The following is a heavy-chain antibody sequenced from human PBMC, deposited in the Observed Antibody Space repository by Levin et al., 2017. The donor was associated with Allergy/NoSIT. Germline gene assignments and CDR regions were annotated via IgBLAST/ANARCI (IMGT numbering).Heavy chain of an antibody. CDR3: ASAGNLDVGWFDP. V-gene: IGHV4-39*07. D-gene: IGHD1-14*01. CDR1: GGSISSSSYY. J-gene: IGHJ5*02. Sequence: ESLKISCPVSGGSISSSSYYWGWIRQPPGKGLEWIGSIYYSGSTYYNPSLKSRVTISVDTSKNQFSLKLSSVTAADTAVYYCASAGNLDVGWFDPWGQGTLVTVSS. CDR2: IYYSGST.